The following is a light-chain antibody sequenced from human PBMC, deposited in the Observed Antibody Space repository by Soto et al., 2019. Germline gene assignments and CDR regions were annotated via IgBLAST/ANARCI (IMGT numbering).Light chain of an antibody. CDR1: QAVNTR. V-gene: IGKV3-11*01. CDR3: HQRQSWPRT. Sequence: EIVLTQSPATLSSFPGDRVTLSCRASQAVNTRLAWYQHKPGQAPRLLIYLASIRAAGVPARFSASGSGTDFTLTISDVEPEDFAVYYCHQRQSWPRTFGQGTTVDIK. J-gene: IGKJ1*01. CDR2: LAS.